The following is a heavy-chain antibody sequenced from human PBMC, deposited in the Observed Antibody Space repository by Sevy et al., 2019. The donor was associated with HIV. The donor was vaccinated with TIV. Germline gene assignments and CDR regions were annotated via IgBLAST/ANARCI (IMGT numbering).Heavy chain of an antibody. V-gene: IGHV3-30-3*01. J-gene: IGHJ4*02. D-gene: IGHD6-13*01. CDR2: ISYDGSNK. CDR1: GFTFSSHA. Sequence: GGSLRLSCAASGFTFSSHAMHWVRQAPGKGLEWVAVISYDGSNKYYADSVKGRFTISRDNSKNTLYLQMNSLRGEDTTVYYCARDREEGQQQYYIDYWGQGTLVTVSS. CDR3: ARDREEGQQQYYIDY.